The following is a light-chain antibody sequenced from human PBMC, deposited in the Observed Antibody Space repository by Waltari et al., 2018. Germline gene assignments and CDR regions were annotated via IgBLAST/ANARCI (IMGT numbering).Light chain of an antibody. CDR2: GNS. Sequence: QSALTQEASVSGTVGQKVTLSCAGNSNNVGSYAVGWYQQLSHGAPKIVILGNSLPSGIPDRSSGSKSGTTASLTISGLQPEDEADYYWSTWDYSLSAHVFGGGTKLTVL. CDR3: STWDYSLSAHV. J-gene: IGLJ3*02. V-gene: IGLV1-44*01. CDR1: SNNVGSYA.